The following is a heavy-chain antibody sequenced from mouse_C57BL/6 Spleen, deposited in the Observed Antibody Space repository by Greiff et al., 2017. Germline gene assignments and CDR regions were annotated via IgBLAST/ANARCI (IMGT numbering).Heavy chain of an antibody. J-gene: IGHJ2*01. Sequence: QVQLQQPGAELVRPGTSVKLSCKASGYTFTSYWMHWVKQRPGQGLEWIGVIDPSDSYTNYNQKFKGKATLTVDTSSSTAYMQRSSLTSEDSAVYSCARREAYWGQGTTLTVSS. CDR1: GYTFTSYW. V-gene: IGHV1-59*01. CDR3: ARREAY. CDR2: IDPSDSYT.